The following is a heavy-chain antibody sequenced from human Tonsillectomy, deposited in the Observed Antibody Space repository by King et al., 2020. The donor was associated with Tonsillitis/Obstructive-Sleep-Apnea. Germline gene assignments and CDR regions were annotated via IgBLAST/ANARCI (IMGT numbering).Heavy chain of an antibody. CDR2: IYAGDGT. CDR3: AGDPTSVTAWGY. Sequence: VQLVESGGGLIQPGGSLRLSCAASGFSVNYYYMTWVRQAPGKGLGWVSSIYAGDGTDYADSVRGRFTIARDSSTNTLFLQLNGLRVEDTAIYYCAGDPTSVTAWGYWGQGTLVTVSS. J-gene: IGHJ4*02. D-gene: IGHD4-17*01. CDR1: GFSVNYYY. V-gene: IGHV3-53*01.